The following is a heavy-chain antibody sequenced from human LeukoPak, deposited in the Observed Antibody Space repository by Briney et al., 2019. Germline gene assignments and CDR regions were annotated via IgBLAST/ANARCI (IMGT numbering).Heavy chain of an antibody. D-gene: IGHD3-10*01. J-gene: IGHJ4*02. CDR1: GFTFSSYA. Sequence: GGSLRLSCAASGFTFSSYAMSWVRQAPGKGLEWVSVIYSGGSTYYADSVKGRFTISRDNSKNTLYLQMNSLRAEDTAVYYCAREMLWFGEPYFDYWGQGTLVTVSS. V-gene: IGHV3-66*01. CDR2: IYSGGST. CDR3: AREMLWFGEPYFDY.